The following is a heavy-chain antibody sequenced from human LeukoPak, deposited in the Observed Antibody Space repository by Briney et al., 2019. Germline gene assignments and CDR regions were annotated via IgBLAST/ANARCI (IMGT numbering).Heavy chain of an antibody. D-gene: IGHD6-13*01. CDR2: IYHSGST. CDR1: GGSISSGGYY. CDR3: ARVPRAAAATRGDY. Sequence: SETLSLTCTVSGGSISSGGYYWSWIRQPPGKGLEWIGYIYHSGSTYYNPSLKSRVTISVDRSKNQFSLKLSSVTAADTAVYYCARVPRAAAATRGDYWGQGTLVTVSS. V-gene: IGHV4-30-2*01. J-gene: IGHJ4*02.